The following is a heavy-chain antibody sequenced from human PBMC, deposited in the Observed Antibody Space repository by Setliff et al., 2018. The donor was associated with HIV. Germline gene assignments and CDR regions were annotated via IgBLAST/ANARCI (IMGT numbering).Heavy chain of an antibody. Sequence: SETLSLTCAVSGGSISSNAYYWGWIRQPPGKGLEWIGSIYYSGSTYYNPSLQSRVTISVDTSKNQFSLTLTSVTAADTAMYYCARDQSDYNVLTGFGDFDYWGHGTLVTVSS. D-gene: IGHD3-9*01. V-gene: IGHV4-39*07. J-gene: IGHJ4*01. CDR1: GGSISSNAYY. CDR3: ARDQSDYNVLTGFGDFDY. CDR2: IYYSGST.